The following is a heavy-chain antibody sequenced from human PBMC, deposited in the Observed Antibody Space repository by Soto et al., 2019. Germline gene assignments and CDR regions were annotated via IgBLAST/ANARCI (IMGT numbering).Heavy chain of an antibody. CDR3: ARQGFGALHGLVDV. D-gene: IGHD3-10*01. CDR2: IYHSGST. CDR1: GGSISSTNW. J-gene: IGHJ6*02. Sequence: SETLSLTCAVSGGSISSTNWWSWVRQPPGKGLEWIGEIYHSGSTNYNPSLKGRVTVSLDKSKNQFSLKLSSVTAADTAVYYCARQGFGALHGLVDVWGQGTTVTSP. V-gene: IGHV4-4*02.